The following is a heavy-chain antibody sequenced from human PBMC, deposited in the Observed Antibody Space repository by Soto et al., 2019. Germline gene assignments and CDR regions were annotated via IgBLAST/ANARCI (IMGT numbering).Heavy chain of an antibody. CDR3: AKDYDDVLTGYYSWDY. J-gene: IGHJ4*02. CDR1: GFTFSSYG. V-gene: IGHV3-30*18. Sequence: QVQLVESGGGVVQPGRSLRLSCAASGFTFSSYGMHWVRQAPGKGLEWVAVISYDGSNKYYADSVKGRFTISRDNSKNTLYLQMNSLRAEDTAVYYCAKDYDDVLTGYYSWDYWGQGTLVTVSS. D-gene: IGHD3-9*01. CDR2: ISYDGSNK.